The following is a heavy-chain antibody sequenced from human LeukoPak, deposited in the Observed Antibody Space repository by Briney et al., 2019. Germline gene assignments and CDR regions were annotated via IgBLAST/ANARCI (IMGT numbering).Heavy chain of an antibody. CDR1: GFTFSSYE. CDR3: ATFGELTQPDDY. D-gene: IGHD3-10*01. J-gene: IGHJ4*02. Sequence: PGGSLRLSCAASGFTFSSYEMNWVRQAPGKGLEWVSYISSSGSTIYYADSVKGRFTISRDNAKNSLYLQMNSLRAEDTAVYYCATFGELTQPDDYWGQGTLVTVSS. CDR2: ISSSGSTI. V-gene: IGHV3-48*03.